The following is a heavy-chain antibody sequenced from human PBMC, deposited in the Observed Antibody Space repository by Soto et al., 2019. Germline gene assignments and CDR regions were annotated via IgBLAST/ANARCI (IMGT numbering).Heavy chain of an antibody. J-gene: IGHJ5*02. CDR3: ATANWSHHYFDP. V-gene: IGHV4-34*01. CDR2: INHSGST. CDR1: GGSFSGYY. D-gene: IGHD1-1*01. Sequence: ASETLSLTCAVYGGSFSGYYWSWLRQPPGKGLEWIGEINHSGSTNYNPSLKSRVTISVDTSKNQFSLKVTSVTAADTAVYYCATANWSHHYFDPWGQGTLVTVSS.